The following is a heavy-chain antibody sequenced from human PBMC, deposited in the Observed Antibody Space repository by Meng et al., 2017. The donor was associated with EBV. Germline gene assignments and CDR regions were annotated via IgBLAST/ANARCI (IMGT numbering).Heavy chain of an antibody. CDR3: ARVRTFGGVIPPDY. Sequence: HGPAVQPGQTRKKPRASVTVSCKASGYTCPSYGISWVRQAPGQGLEWMGWISAYNGSTNYAQKLQGRVTMTTDTSTSTAYMELRSLRSDDTAVYYCARVRTFGGVIPPDYWGQGTLVTVSS. CDR1: GYTCPSYG. CDR2: ISAYNGST. J-gene: IGHJ4*02. V-gene: IGHV1-18*01. D-gene: IGHD3-16*02.